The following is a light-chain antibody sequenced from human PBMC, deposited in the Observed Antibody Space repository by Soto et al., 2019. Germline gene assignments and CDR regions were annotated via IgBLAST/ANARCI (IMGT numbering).Light chain of an antibody. CDR2: AAS. CDR3: QHYGSSPLYT. J-gene: IGKJ2*01. V-gene: IGKV1-8*01. CDR1: QGISSY. Sequence: AIRMTQSPSSLSASTGDRVTITCRASQGISSYLAWYQQKPGKAPKLLIYAASTLQSGVPSRFSGSGSATDFTLTISCLQSEDFATYYCQHYGSSPLYTFGQGTKLEIK.